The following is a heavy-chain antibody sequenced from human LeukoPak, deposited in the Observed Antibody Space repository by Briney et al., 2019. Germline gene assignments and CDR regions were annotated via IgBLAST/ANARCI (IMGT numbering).Heavy chain of an antibody. CDR2: INHSGST. Sequence: SETLSLTCAVYGGSFSGYYWSWIRQPPGKGLEWIGEINHSGSTNYNPSLKSRVTILVDTSKNQFSLKLSSVTAADTAVYCCARGHSPVTTKVSYFQHWGQGTLVTVSS. CDR1: GGSFSGYY. D-gene: IGHD4-17*01. CDR3: ARGHSPVTTKVSYFQH. V-gene: IGHV4-34*01. J-gene: IGHJ1*01.